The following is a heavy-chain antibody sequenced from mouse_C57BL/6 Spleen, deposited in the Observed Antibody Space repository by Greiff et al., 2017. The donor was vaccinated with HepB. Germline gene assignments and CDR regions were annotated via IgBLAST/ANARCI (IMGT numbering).Heavy chain of an antibody. D-gene: IGHD1-1*01. CDR1: GYAFSSSW. CDR2: IYPGDGDT. J-gene: IGHJ3*01. CDR3: ARGGYYGSSEGFAY. V-gene: IGHV1-82*01. Sequence: VKLQESGPELVKPGASVKISCKASGYAFSSSWMNWVKQRPGKGLEWIGRIYPGDGDTNYNGKFKGKATLTADKSSSTAYMQLSSLTSEDSAVYFWARGGYYGSSEGFAYWGQGTLVTVSA.